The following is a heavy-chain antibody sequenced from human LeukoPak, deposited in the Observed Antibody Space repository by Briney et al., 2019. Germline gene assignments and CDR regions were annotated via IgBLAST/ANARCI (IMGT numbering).Heavy chain of an antibody. CDR1: GVSISSGGYY. CDR3: ARDGYSSSSYFDY. Sequence: SQTLSLTCTVPGVSISSGGYYWSWLRQHPGKGLEWIGYMYFSGITSYNPSLKSRVTISVDTSKNQFSLKLSSVTAADTAVYYCARDGYSSSSYFDYWGQGTLVTVSS. CDR2: MYFSGIT. V-gene: IGHV4-31*03. J-gene: IGHJ4*02. D-gene: IGHD6-6*01.